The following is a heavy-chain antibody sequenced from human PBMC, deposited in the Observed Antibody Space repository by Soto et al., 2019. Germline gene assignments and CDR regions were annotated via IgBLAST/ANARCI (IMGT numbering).Heavy chain of an antibody. D-gene: IGHD6-19*01. J-gene: IGHJ4*02. Sequence: QVQLVQSGPEVRRPGTSLKVACKPSGYTFRSYGISWVRQAPGQGLEWMGWISPYYGKSNYAQKFQDRMTMTTGPSTSTAFMELKSLKSNDTAMYYCARDLLAVAGTIDYWGQGTLISVSS. CDR2: ISPYYGKS. CDR3: ARDLLAVAGTIDY. V-gene: IGHV1-18*01. CDR1: GYTFRSYG.